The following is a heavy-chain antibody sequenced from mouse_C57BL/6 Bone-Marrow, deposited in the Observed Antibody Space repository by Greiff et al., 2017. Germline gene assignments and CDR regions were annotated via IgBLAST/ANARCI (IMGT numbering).Heavy chain of an antibody. V-gene: IGHV1-22*01. CDR3: ARDVHYGNYWYFDV. J-gene: IGHJ1*03. CDR2: INPNNGGT. Sequence: EVKLQESGPELVKPGASVKMSCKASGYTFTDYNMHWVKQSHGKSLEWIGYINPNNGGTSYTQKFKGKATLTVNKSSSTAYMELRSLTSEDSAVYYCARDVHYGNYWYFDVWGTGTTVTVSS. CDR1: GYTFTDYN. D-gene: IGHD2-1*01.